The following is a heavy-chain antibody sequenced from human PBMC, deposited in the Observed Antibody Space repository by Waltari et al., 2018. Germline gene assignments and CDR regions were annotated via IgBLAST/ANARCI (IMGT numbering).Heavy chain of an antibody. J-gene: IGHJ4*02. D-gene: IGHD6-6*01. CDR3: VRDRTTVAARPGDY. V-gene: IGHV1-2*07. CDR1: GYIFINYY. Sequence: QVVLVQSGAEVKKPGASVTVSCKESGYIFINYYLHWVRQAPGQGPEWMGWVNPDTGNANYAHKFRGRVTMTWDTSSNTAFMDLSDLKSDDTAVYYCVRDRTTVAARPGDYWGQGTLVTVSS. CDR2: VNPDTGNA.